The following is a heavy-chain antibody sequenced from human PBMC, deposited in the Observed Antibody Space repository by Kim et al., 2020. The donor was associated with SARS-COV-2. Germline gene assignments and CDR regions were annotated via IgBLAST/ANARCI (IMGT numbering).Heavy chain of an antibody. V-gene: IGHV3-9*01. CDR1: GFTFDDYA. D-gene: IGHD3-10*01. J-gene: IGHJ4*01. CDR3: AKDLYGSGSLYYFDY. Sequence: GGSLRLSCAASGFTFDDYAMHWVRQAPGKGLEWVSGISWNSGSIGYADSVKGRFTISRDNAKNSLYLQMNSLRAEDTALYYCAKDLYGSGSLYYFDYWG. CDR2: ISWNSGSI.